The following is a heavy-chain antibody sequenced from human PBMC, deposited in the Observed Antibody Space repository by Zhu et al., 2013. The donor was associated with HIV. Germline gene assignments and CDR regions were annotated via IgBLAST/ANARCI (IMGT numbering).Heavy chain of an antibody. V-gene: IGHV3-49*03. CDR2: IRSKAYGGTT. Sequence: EVQLVESGGGLIQPGGSLRLSCAASGFTVSSNYMSWFRQAPGKGLEWVGFIRSKAYGGTTEYAASVKGRFTISRDDSKSIAYLQMNSLKTEDTAVYYCTRVVAGDYGDRSYFDYWGQGTLVTVSS. J-gene: IGHJ4*02. CDR3: TRVVAGDYGDRSYFDY. CDR1: GFTVSSNY. D-gene: IGHD4-17*01.